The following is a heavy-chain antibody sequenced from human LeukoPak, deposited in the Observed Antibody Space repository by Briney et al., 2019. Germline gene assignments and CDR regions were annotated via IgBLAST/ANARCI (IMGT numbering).Heavy chain of an antibody. Sequence: GASVKVSCKASGGTFSSHAISWVRQAPGQGLEWMGGIIPIFGTANYAQKFQGRVTITTDESTSTAYMELSSLRSEDTAVYYCARDLEHCRNIICSNSAYWGQGTLVTVSS. CDR2: IIPIFGTA. V-gene: IGHV1-69*05. D-gene: IGHD2-2*01. CDR1: GGTFSSHA. CDR3: ARDLEHCRNIICSNSAY. J-gene: IGHJ4*02.